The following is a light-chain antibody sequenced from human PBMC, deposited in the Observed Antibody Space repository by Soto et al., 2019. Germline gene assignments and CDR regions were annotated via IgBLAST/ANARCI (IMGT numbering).Light chain of an antibody. CDR2: AAS. J-gene: IGKJ1*01. Sequence: EIVLTQSPDTLSLSRGEGATLSCRASQSVRSSYLAWYQQTPGQTPRLLIYAASSRATGIPDRFSGSGSGTDFSLTISRLEAEDFAVYYCQQYGSSPRTFGQGTKVDIK. CDR1: QSVRSSY. CDR3: QQYGSSPRT. V-gene: IGKV3-20*01.